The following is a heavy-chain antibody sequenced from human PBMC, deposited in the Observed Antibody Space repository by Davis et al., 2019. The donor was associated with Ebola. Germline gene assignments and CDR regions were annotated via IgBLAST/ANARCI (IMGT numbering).Heavy chain of an antibody. V-gene: IGHV4-34*01. D-gene: IGHD7-27*01. CDR1: GGSFSGYY. Sequence: SETLSLTCAVYGGSFSGYYWSWIRQPPGRGLEWIGEINHRGSTNYNPSLKSRATISVDTSKNQFSLKVTSVTAADTAVYYCARGSTGDHLSFDHWGQGTLVTVSS. CDR3: ARGSTGDHLSFDH. CDR2: INHRGST. J-gene: IGHJ4*02.